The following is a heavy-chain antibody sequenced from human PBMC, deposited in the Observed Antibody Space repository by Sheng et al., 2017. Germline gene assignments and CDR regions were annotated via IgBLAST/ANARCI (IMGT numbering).Heavy chain of an antibody. CDR2: VNHSGST. CDR1: GGSFSGYY. Sequence: QVQLQQWGAGLLKPSETLSLTCAVYGGSFSGYYWSWIRQPPREGAWSGLGKVNHSGSTNYNPSLKSRVTISVDTSKNQFSLKLSSVTAADTAVYYCARCGGSGWYNWFDPWGQGTLVTVSS. D-gene: IGHD6-19*01. J-gene: IGHJ5*02. V-gene: IGHV4-34*01. CDR3: ARCGGSGWYNWFDP.